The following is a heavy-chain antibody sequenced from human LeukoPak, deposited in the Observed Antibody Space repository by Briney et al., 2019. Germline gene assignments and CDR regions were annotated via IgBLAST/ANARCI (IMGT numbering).Heavy chain of an antibody. J-gene: IGHJ3*02. Sequence: GGSLRPSCVASGFTLSSHNINWVRQAPGKGLEWVSHISSSGSITYYGDSVKGRITISRDNAKNSVSLYMNSLRAEDSAVYYCARPGITAFDIWGQGTMVTVSS. CDR3: ARPGITAFDI. V-gene: IGHV3-48*01. D-gene: IGHD3-10*01. CDR2: ISSSGSIT. CDR1: GFTLSSHN.